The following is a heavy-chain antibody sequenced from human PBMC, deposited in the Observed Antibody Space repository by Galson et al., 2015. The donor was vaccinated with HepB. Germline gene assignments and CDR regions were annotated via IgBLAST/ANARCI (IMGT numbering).Heavy chain of an antibody. V-gene: IGHV3-30-3*01. D-gene: IGHD4-17*01. Sequence: SLRLSCAASGFTFSSYAMHWVRQAPGKGLGWVAVISYDGSNKYYADSVKGRFTISRDNSKNTLYLQMNSLRAEDTAVYYCARDLTTVPINWFDPWGQGTLVTVSS. J-gene: IGHJ5*02. CDR2: ISYDGSNK. CDR1: GFTFSSYA. CDR3: ARDLTTVPINWFDP.